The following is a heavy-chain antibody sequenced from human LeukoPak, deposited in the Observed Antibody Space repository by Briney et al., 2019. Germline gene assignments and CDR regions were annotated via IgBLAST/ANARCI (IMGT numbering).Heavy chain of an antibody. D-gene: IGHD6-6*01. CDR3: ARWSQLGFDY. CDR2: IYYSGNT. V-gene: IGHV4-39*07. CDR1: GGSISSTTYY. J-gene: IGHJ4*02. Sequence: PSETLSLTCIVSGGSISSTTYYWGWIRQPPGKRLEWIGSIYYSGNTYYNPSLKSRVTISIDTSKNQFSLKLSSVTAADTAVYYCARWSQLGFDYWGQGTLVTVSS.